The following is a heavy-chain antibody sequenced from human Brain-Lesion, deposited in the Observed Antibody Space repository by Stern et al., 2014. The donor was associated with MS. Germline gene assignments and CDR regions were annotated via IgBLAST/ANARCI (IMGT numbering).Heavy chain of an antibody. CDR3: IRPLVGSTRGFEY. V-gene: IGHV3-72*01. J-gene: IGHJ4*02. CDR1: GFTFSDHY. CDR2: IRNRANSYTT. Sequence: MQLVESGGGSVQPGGSLRLACAASGFTFSDHYMDWVRQSPRQGLGWVGRIRNRANSYTTEYAASVKGRFTIWRDDSQNSMYLHMNSLKTEDTAVYYCIRPLVGSTRGFEYWGQGTLVTVSS. D-gene: IGHD2-8*02.